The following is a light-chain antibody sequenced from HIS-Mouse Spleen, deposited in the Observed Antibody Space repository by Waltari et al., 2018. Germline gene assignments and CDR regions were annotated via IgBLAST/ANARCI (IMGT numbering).Light chain of an antibody. CDR2: DVS. V-gene: IGLV2-14*03. CDR3: RSYTSSSTLV. Sequence: QSALTQPASVSGSPGQAITISCTGTSSAVGGYNYVSWYHQHPGKAPKLMIYDVSNRPSGVSNRFSGSKSGNTASLTISGRQAEDEADYYCRSYTSSSTLVFGTGTKVTVL. CDR1: SSAVGGYNY. J-gene: IGLJ1*01.